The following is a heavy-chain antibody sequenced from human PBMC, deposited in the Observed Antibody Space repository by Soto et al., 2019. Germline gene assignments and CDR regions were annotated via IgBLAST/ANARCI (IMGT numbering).Heavy chain of an antibody. V-gene: IGHV3-73*01. CDR1: GFTFTASA. D-gene: IGHD1-26*01. CDR3: LKYSGAARTPAA. J-gene: IGHJ5*02. Sequence: GGSLRLSCAASGFTFTASALHWVRQASGKGLEWVGRVGIKGQGYVTTYGTSVKGRYAISRDDSKNTAYLQMNSLKIEDTAVYYCLKYSGAARTPAALGQGALVTVSS. CDR2: VGIKGQGYVT.